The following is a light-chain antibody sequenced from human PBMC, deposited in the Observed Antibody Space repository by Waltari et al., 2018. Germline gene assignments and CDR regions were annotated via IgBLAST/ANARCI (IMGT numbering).Light chain of an antibody. Sequence: YVLTQPPSVSVAPGQTARITCGGNDIGSKSVHWYQQKPGQAPVLVVYDESDRPSGIPERFSGSNSGNTATLTISRVEAGDEAGYYCQVWDSSSDHPVFGGGTKLTVL. J-gene: IGLJ3*02. V-gene: IGLV3-21*02. CDR2: DES. CDR3: QVWDSSSDHPV. CDR1: DIGSKS.